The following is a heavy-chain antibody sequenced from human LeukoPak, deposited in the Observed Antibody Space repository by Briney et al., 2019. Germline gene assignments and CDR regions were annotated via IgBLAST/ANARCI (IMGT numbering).Heavy chain of an antibody. CDR1: GFTFSSYA. D-gene: IGHD6-6*01. Sequence: GGSLRLSCAASGFTFSSYAMTWVRQAPGEGLEWASAISGSGAYTQYADSVKGRFTISRDNSENALFLQMNSLRAEDTAVYYCARSSYSSSPAGGYYMDVWGKGTTVTVSS. CDR3: ARSSYSSSPAGGYYMDV. J-gene: IGHJ6*03. V-gene: IGHV3-23*01. CDR2: ISGSGAYT.